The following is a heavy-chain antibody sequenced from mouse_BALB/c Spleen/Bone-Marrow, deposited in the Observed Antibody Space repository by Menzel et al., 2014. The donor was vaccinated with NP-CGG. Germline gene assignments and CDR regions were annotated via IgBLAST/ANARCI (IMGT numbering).Heavy chain of an antibody. V-gene: IGHV1-80*01. Sequence: QVQPQQSGAELVRPGSSVKISCESSGYVFSTYWINWVKQRPGQGLEWIGQIYPGDGDTDYNGKFKDKATLTADKSSNAAYMQLSSLTSEDSAVYFCARGGISVDYWGQGTTLTVSS. J-gene: IGHJ2*01. CDR3: ARGGISVDY. CDR2: IYPGDGDT. CDR1: GYVFSTYW.